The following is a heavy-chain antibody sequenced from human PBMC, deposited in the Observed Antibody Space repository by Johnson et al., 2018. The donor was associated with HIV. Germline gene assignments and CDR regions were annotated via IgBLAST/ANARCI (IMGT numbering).Heavy chain of an antibody. CDR2: IKQDGSEK. CDR3: ARGGGSYDAGDAFDI. V-gene: IGHV3-7*02. J-gene: IGHJ3*02. Sequence: VQLVESGGGLVQPGGSLRLSCAASGFTFSSYWMSWVRQAPGKGLEWVANIKQDGSEKSYVDSVKGQFTISRDNAKNSLYWQMNSRRAEDTAVYYWARGGGSYDAGDAFDIWGQGTMVTVSS. CDR1: GFTFSSYW. D-gene: IGHD1-26*01.